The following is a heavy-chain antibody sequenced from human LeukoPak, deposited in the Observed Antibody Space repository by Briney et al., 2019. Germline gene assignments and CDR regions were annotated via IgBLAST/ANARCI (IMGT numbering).Heavy chain of an antibody. Sequence: SQTLSLTCTVSGGSISSGDYYWSWIRQPPGKGLEWIGYIYYSGSTYYNPSLKSRFTISVDRTRNQFSLKLSSVTAADTAVYYCASSNYYYGSGSYPTIDYWGQGTLVTVSS. CDR3: ASSNYYYGSGSYPTIDY. V-gene: IGHV4-30-4*08. CDR1: GGSISSGDYY. J-gene: IGHJ4*02. D-gene: IGHD3-10*01. CDR2: IYYSGST.